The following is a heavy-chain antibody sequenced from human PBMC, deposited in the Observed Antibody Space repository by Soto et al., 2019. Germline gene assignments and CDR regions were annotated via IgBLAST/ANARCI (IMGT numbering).Heavy chain of an antibody. J-gene: IGHJ5*02. CDR3: ARGRYSSSWYPMNWFDP. CDR2: IYYSGST. D-gene: IGHD6-13*01. CDR1: GGSISSYY. Sequence: SETLSLTCTVSGGSISSYYWSWIRQPPGKGLEWIGYIYYSGSTNYNPSLRSRVTISVDTSRNQFSLKLSSVTAADTAVYYCARGRYSSSWYPMNWFDPWGQGTLVTVSS. V-gene: IGHV4-59*01.